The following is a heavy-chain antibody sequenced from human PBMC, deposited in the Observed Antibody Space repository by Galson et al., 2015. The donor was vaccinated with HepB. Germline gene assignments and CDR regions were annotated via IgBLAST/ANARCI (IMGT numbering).Heavy chain of an antibody. J-gene: IGHJ4*02. CDR2: IDWDDDK. Sequence: PALVKPTQTLTLTCTFSGFSLSTGGMRVSWIRQPPGKALEWLARIDWDDDKFYSTSLKTRLTISKDTSKNQVVLTMTNMDPVDTATYYCARSSGPGPTFDYWGQGTLVTVSS. CDR1: GFSLSTGGMR. CDR3: ARSSGPGPTFDY. V-gene: IGHV2-70*04. D-gene: IGHD6-19*01.